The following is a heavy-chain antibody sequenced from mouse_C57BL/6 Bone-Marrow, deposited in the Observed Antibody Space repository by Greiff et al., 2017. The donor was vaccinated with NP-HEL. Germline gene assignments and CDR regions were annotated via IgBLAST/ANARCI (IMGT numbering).Heavy chain of an antibody. J-gene: IGHJ3*01. CDR2: ISNLAYSI. V-gene: IGHV5-15*01. Sequence: DVHLVESGGGLVQPGGSLKLSCAASGFTFSDYGMAWVRQAPRKGPEWVAFISNLAYSIYYADTVTGRFTISRENAKNTLYLEMSSLRSEDTAMYYCARFDGYFPGFAYWGQGTLVTVSA. D-gene: IGHD2-3*01. CDR3: ARFDGYFPGFAY. CDR1: GFTFSDYG.